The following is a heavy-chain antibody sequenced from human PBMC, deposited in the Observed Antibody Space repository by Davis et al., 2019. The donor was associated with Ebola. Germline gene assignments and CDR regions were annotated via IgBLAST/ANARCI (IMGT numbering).Heavy chain of an antibody. D-gene: IGHD5-24*01. J-gene: IGHJ4*02. V-gene: IGHV1-2*02. CDR1: GYTFTGYY. Sequence: ASVKVSCKASGYTFTGYYMHWVRQAPGQGLEWMGWINPNSGGTNYAQKLQGRVTMTTDTSTSTAYMELRSLRSDDTAVYYCAREGRDGYKSIDYWGQGTLVTVSS. CDR2: INPNSGGT. CDR3: AREGRDGYKSIDY.